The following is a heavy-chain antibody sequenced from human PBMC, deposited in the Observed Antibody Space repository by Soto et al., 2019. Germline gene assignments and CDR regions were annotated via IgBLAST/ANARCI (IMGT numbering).Heavy chain of an antibody. V-gene: IGHV3-33*01. Sequence: QVQLVESGGGVVQPGRSLRLSCAASGFTFSSYGMHWVRQAPGKGLEWVAVIWYDGSNKYYADSVKGRFTISRDNSKNTLYLQMNSLRAEDTAVYYCARGRRFGAPDVWGQGTTVTVSS. J-gene: IGHJ6*02. CDR1: GFTFSSYG. CDR3: ARGRRFGAPDV. D-gene: IGHD3-10*01. CDR2: IWYDGSNK.